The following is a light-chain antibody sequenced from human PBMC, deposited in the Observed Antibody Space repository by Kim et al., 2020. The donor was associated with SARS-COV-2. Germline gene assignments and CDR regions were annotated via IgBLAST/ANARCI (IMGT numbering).Light chain of an antibody. Sequence: ASVGDRVTITWRARQSISSYLNWYQQKPGKAPKLLIYAASSLQSGVPSRFSGSGSGTDFPLTISSLQPEDFATYYCQQSYSTPLTFGGGTKVDIK. CDR3: QQSYSTPLT. CDR2: AAS. CDR1: QSISSY. V-gene: IGKV1-39*01. J-gene: IGKJ4*01.